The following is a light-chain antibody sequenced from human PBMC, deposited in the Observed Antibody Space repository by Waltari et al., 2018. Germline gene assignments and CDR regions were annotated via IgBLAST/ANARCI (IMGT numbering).Light chain of an antibody. J-gene: IGKJ1*01. CDR1: QSIRRY. CDR3: QQSYSTPPT. Sequence: DIQMTQSPSSLSASVGDRVTITCRASQSIRRYLNWYQQKPGKAPKLLIYAAYSLQSGVPSRFSGSGSGTDFTLTISSLQPEDCATYYCQQSYSTPPTFGQGTKVEIK. CDR2: AAY. V-gene: IGKV1-39*01.